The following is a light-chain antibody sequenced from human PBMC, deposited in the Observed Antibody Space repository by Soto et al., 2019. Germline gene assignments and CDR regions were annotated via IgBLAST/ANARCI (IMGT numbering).Light chain of an antibody. CDR3: AAWDDSLNGVV. CDR1: TSNIGSNT. CDR2: SND. Sequence: QSVLTQPPSASGTPGQSVTISCSGSTSNIGSNTVNWYQQLPGTAPKLLVYSNDQRPSGVPDRFSASKSGTSASLAISGLQSEDEADYYCAAWDDSLNGVVFGGGTKLTVL. J-gene: IGLJ2*01. V-gene: IGLV1-44*01.